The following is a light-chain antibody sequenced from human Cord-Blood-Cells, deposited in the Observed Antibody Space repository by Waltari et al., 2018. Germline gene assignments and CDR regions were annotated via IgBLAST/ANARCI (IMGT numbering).Light chain of an antibody. CDR2: WAS. J-gene: IGKJ1*01. CDR3: QQYYSTPTWT. V-gene: IGKV4-1*01. CDR1: QSVLYSSNNKNY. Sequence: DIVMTQSPDSLAVSLGERATINCKSSQSVLYSSNNKNYLAWYQQKPVQPPKLLIEWASTRESGVADRFSGSGSGTDFTLTISSLQAEDVAVYYCQQYYSTPTWTFGQGTKVEIK.